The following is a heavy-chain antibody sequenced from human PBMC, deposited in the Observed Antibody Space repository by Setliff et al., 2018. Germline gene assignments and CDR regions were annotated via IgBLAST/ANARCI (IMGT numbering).Heavy chain of an antibody. CDR3: ARGRNRIAARRGNWFDP. CDR1: GGSISTYY. CDR2: IYYSGST. V-gene: IGHV4-59*08. Sequence: SETLSLTCTVSGGSISTYYWSWIRQPPGKGLEWIGYIYYSGSTNYNPSLKSRVTISVDTSKNQFSLKLSSVTAADTAVYYCARGRNRIAARRGNWFDPWGQGTLVTVSS. D-gene: IGHD6-6*01. J-gene: IGHJ5*02.